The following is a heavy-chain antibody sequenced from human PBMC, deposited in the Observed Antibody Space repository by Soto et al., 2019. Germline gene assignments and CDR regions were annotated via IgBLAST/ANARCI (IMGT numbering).Heavy chain of an antibody. Sequence: SETLSLTCAVSGGSISSSNWWSWVRQPPGKGLEWIGEINHSGSTNYNPSLKSRVTISVDTSKNQFSLKLSSVTAADTAVYYCARGGSGYSSGWSYYYYGMDVWGQGTTVTVSS. J-gene: IGHJ6*02. CDR1: GGSISSSNW. CDR3: ARGGSGYSSGWSYYYYGMDV. V-gene: IGHV4-4*02. D-gene: IGHD6-19*01. CDR2: INHSGST.